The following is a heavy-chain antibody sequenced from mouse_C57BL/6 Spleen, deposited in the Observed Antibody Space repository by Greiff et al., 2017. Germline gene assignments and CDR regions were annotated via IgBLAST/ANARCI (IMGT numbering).Heavy chain of an antibody. CDR3: ARGIYYYGSSGGNAMDY. J-gene: IGHJ4*01. CDR1: GYAFSSSW. V-gene: IGHV1-82*01. CDR2: IYPGDGDT. Sequence: QVQLQQSGPELVKPGASVKISCKASGYAFSSSWMNWVKQRPGKGLEWIGRIYPGDGDTNYNGKFKGKATLTADKSSSTAYMQLSSLTSEDSAVYFCARGIYYYGSSGGNAMDYWGQGTSVTVSS. D-gene: IGHD1-1*01.